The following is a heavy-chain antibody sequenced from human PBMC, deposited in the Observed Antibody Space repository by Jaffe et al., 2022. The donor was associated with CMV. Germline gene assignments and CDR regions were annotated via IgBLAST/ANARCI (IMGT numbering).Heavy chain of an antibody. CDR3: ARRGSWYGYFDY. D-gene: IGHD6-13*01. Sequence: QVQLQESGPGLVKPSETLSLTCTISGDSISSYYWSWIRQSPGKGLEWIAYNHVSGVSNQNPSLKSRVTISVEASKNQVSLRLTSVTAADTAIYFCARRGSWYGYFDYWGQGILVTVSS. CDR1: GDSISSYY. V-gene: IGHV4-59*01. CDR2: NHVSGVS. J-gene: IGHJ4*02.